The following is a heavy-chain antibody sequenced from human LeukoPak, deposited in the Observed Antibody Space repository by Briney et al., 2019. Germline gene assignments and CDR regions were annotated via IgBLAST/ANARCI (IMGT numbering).Heavy chain of an antibody. CDR2: INPNSGGT. CDR1: GYTFTGYY. J-gene: IGHJ3*02. V-gene: IGHV1-2*02. D-gene: IGHD1-26*01. Sequence: GSVKVSCKASGYTFTGYYMHWVRQAPGQGLQWMGWINPNSGGTNYAQKFQGRVTMTRDTSISTAYMELSRLRSYDTAVYYCARVVVGATTPEVAFDIWGQGTMVTVSS. CDR3: ARVVVGATTPEVAFDI.